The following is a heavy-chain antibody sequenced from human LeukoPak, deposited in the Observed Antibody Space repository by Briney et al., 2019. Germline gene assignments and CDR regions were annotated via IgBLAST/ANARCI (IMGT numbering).Heavy chain of an antibody. V-gene: IGHV4-59*12. Sequence: SETLSLTCTVSGGSISSYYWSWIRQPPGKGLEWIGYIYYSGSTNYNPSLKSRVTISVDTSKNQFSLKLSSVTAADTAVYYCARDGYYGSGSYGVWGQGTLVTVSS. CDR2: IYYSGST. CDR3: ARDGYYGSGSYGV. CDR1: GGSISSYY. J-gene: IGHJ4*02. D-gene: IGHD3-10*01.